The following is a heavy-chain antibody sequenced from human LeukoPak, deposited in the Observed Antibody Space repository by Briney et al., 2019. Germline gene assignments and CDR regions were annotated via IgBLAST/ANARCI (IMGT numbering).Heavy chain of an antibody. CDR3: ARHPYCSSTSCYICFDP. D-gene: IGHD2-2*02. V-gene: IGHV4-59*08. Sequence: SETLSLTCTVSGGSISSYYWSWIRQPPGKGLEWIGYIYYSGSTNYNPSLKSRVTISVDTSKNQFSLKLSSVTAADTAVYYCARHPYCSSTSCYICFDPWGQGTLVTVSS. J-gene: IGHJ5*02. CDR2: IYYSGST. CDR1: GGSISSYY.